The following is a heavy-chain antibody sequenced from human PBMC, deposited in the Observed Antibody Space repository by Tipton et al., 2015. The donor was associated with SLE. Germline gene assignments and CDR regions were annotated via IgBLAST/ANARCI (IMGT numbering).Heavy chain of an antibody. V-gene: IGHV3-11*01. CDR1: GFTFSNAW. D-gene: IGHD4/OR15-4a*01. CDR2: ISSSGSTI. CDR3: ALPRRGAKPGDFDY. J-gene: IGHJ4*02. Sequence: SLRLSCAASGFTFSNAWMSWVRQAPGKGLEWVSYISSSGSTIYYADSVKGRFTISRDNAKNSLYLQMNSLRAEDTAVYYCALPRRGAKPGDFDYWGQGTLVTVSS.